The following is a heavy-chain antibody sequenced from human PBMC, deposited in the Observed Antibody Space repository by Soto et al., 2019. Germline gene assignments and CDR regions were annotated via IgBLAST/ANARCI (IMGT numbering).Heavy chain of an antibody. D-gene: IGHD2-15*01. V-gene: IGHV4-39*01. Sequence: SETLSLTCTVSGISVSTSDYYWGWVRQPPGKGLDWIGNIYYSGSTFYNPSLRSRLTISVDTSKNQFSLKLNSVTAADTAVYFCAGFVVPASRNSDFDYWGQGTLVTVSS. CDR1: GISVSTSDYY. CDR2: IYYSGST. J-gene: IGHJ4*02. CDR3: AGFVVPASRNSDFDY.